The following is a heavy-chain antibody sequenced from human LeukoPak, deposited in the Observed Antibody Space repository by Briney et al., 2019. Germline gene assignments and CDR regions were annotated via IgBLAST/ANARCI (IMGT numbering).Heavy chain of an antibody. CDR3: ARDRRSTFWFDP. CDR2: IYYSGST. V-gene: IGHV4-59*12. D-gene: IGHD3-16*01. CDR1: GGSISSYY. Sequence: KPSETLSLTCTVSGGSISSYYWSWLRQPPGKGLEGIGYIYYSGSTNYNPSLKSRVTISVDSSKNQFSLQLSSVPPEDTAVYCCARDRRSTFWFDPWGEGTLVTVSS. J-gene: IGHJ5*02.